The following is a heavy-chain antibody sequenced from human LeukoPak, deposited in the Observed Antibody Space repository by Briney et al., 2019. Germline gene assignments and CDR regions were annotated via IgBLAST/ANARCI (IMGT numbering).Heavy chain of an antibody. CDR2: IRSDGST. Sequence: GSLRLSCTASGFTVSSNYMSWARQAPGKGLEWVSVIRSDGSTNHADSVKGRFTISRDNSKNTLYLQMNNLRAEDTAMYYCAREMYSGMYNDAFDIWGQGTKVTVSS. CDR3: AREMYSGMYNDAFDI. CDR1: GFTVSSNY. J-gene: IGHJ3*02. D-gene: IGHD1-26*01. V-gene: IGHV3-53*01.